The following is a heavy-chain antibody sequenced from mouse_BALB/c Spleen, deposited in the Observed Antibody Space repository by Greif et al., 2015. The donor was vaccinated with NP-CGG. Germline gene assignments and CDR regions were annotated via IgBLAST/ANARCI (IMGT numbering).Heavy chain of an antibody. CDR2: IRNKANSYTT. V-gene: IGHV7-3*02. D-gene: IGHD4-1*01. CDR3: ARDTGTFAY. Sequence: EVMLVESGGGLVQPGGSLRLSCATSGFTFTDYYMSWVRQPPGKALEWLGFIRNKANSYTTEYSASVKGRFTISRDNSQSILYLQMNTLRAEDSATYYCARDTGTFAYWGQGTLVTV. CDR1: GFTFTDYY. J-gene: IGHJ3*01.